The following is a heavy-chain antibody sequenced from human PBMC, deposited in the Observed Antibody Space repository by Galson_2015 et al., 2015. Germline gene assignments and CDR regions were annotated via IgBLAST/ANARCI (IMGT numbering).Heavy chain of an antibody. CDR2: IWNDGSNK. CDR3: ARKGYTNWVFDF. D-gene: IGHD2-8*01. CDR1: GFTFSSYG. J-gene: IGHJ4*01. Sequence: SLRLSCAASGFTFSSYGMHWVRQAPGKGLEWVAVIWNDGSNKYYADSVKGRFTISRDDSKNTVYLQMNSLRAEDTAVYFCARKGYTNWVFDFWGQGTPVSVSS. V-gene: IGHV3-33*01.